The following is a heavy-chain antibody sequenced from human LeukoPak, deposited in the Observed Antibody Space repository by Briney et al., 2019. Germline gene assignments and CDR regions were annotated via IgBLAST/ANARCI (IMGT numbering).Heavy chain of an antibody. V-gene: IGHV3-7*01. J-gene: IGHJ4*02. CDR3: ACRRWKTSAVDY. CDR1: GFTFSSYW. D-gene: IGHD4-23*01. Sequence: GGSLRLSCAASGFTFSSYWMSWVRQAPGKGLEWVANIKQDGSEKYYVDSVKGRFTISRENAKNSLYLQMTSLRAEHTAVYFCACRRWKTSAVDYWGQGTLVTVSS. CDR2: IKQDGSEK.